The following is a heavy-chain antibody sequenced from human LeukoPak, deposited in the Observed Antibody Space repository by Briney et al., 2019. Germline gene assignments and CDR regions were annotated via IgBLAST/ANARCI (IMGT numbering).Heavy chain of an antibody. V-gene: IGHV4-59*01. CDR1: GGSISSYY. CDR3: ARGQKEDYYGSGSRYYFDY. J-gene: IGHJ4*02. D-gene: IGHD3-10*01. CDR2: IYYSGST. Sequence: SETLSLTCTVPGGSISSYYWSWIRQPPGKGLEWIGYIYYSGSTNYNPSLKSRVTISVDTSKNQFSLKLSSVTAADTAVYYCARGQKEDYYGSGSRYYFDYWGQGTLVTVSS.